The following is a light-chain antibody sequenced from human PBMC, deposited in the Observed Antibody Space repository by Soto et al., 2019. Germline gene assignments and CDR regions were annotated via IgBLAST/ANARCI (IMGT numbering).Light chain of an antibody. J-gene: IGKJ1*01. V-gene: IGKV3-11*01. CDR1: QSVNAY. CDR2: DAS. CDR3: QQHLGRHT. Sequence: VLTQSPVTLSLSPGKRATLSCRASQSVNAYLAWYQQKPGQAPRLLIYDASVRATGIPARFSGSGSGTNFTLTISSLEPEDSAVYYCQQHLGRHTFGQGTKVDIK.